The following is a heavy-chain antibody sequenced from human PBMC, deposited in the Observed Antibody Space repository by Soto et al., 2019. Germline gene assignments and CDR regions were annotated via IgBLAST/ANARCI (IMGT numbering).Heavy chain of an antibody. CDR3: AREERYSSSWPFDP. Sequence: GGSLRLSCAASGFTISSHWMHWVRQAPGKGLVWVSRVNSDGSSTSYADSVKGRFTISRDKAKNSLYLQMNSLRAEDTAVYYCAREERYSSSWPFDPWGQGTLVTVSS. V-gene: IGHV3-74*01. J-gene: IGHJ5*02. D-gene: IGHD6-13*01. CDR2: VNSDGSST. CDR1: GFTISSHW.